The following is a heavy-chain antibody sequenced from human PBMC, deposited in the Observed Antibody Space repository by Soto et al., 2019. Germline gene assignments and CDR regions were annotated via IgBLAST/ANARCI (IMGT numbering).Heavy chain of an antibody. CDR1: GFTFSSYD. J-gene: IGHJ5*01. V-gene: IGHV3-64*01. Sequence: EVQLAESGGGIVQPGGSLSLSCVASGFTFSSYDMHWVRQAPGKGLEYVSSISSNGGTTYYGNSVKGRFTMSRDNSKNTRYLQMGSLRAEDMAVYYIVRRVSGNDDSWGQGTLVTVSS. CDR2: ISSNGGTT. CDR3: VRRVSGNDDS. D-gene: IGHD1-1*01.